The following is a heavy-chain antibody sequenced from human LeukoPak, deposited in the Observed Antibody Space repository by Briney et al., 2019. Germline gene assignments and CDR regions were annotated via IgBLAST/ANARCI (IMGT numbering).Heavy chain of an antibody. CDR1: GDTVSSNTAA. J-gene: IGHJ6*02. V-gene: IGHV6-1*01. CDR3: TRQRSTSTEYYGLDV. D-gene: IGHD6-6*01. CDR2: TYYRSKWTT. Sequence: SQTLSLTCAISGDTVSSNTAAWNWIRRSPSRGLEWLGRTYYRSKWTTDYAVSVQNRITIKPDTSTNQFSLQLRSATPEDTAVYYCTRQRSTSTEYYGLDVWGQGTTVTVSS.